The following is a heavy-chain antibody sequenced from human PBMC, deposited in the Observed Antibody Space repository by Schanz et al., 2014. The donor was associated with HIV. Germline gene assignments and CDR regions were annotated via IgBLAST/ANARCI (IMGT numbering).Heavy chain of an antibody. D-gene: IGHD3-16*01. V-gene: IGHV3-74*01. CDR1: GFTFSSYW. Sequence: EVQLVESGGGLVQPGGSLRLSCAASGFTFSSYWMHWVRQAPGKGLVWVSRIKSDGSSTSYADSVKGRFTISRDNAKNTLYLQMNSLRAEDTAEYFCARGAEEDYYGPCFDSWGLGTLVIVSS. CDR3: ARGAEEDYYGPCFDS. J-gene: IGHJ4*02. CDR2: IKSDGSST.